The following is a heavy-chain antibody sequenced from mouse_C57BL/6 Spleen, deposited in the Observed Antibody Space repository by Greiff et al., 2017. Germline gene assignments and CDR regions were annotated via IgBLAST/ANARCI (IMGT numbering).Heavy chain of an antibody. D-gene: IGHD1-1*02. CDR2: INPSTGGT. CDR3: ARAAPYGFAY. Sequence: EVNLVESGPELVKPGASVKISCKASGYSFTGYYMNWVKQSPEKSLEWIGEINPSTGGTTYNQKFKAKATLTVDKSSSTAYMQLKSLTSEDSAVYYCARAAPYGFAYWGQGTLVTVSA. CDR1: GYSFTGYY. V-gene: IGHV1-42*01. J-gene: IGHJ3*01.